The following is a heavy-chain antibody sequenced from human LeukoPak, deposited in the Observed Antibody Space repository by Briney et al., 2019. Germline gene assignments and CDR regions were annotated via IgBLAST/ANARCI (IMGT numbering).Heavy chain of an antibody. CDR2: INAGNADT. CDR3: ARELWNGEFDY. Sequence: GASVKVSCKASGYTFSSYGMHWVRLAPGQRLEWMGMINAGNADTNYPQKFQGRVTITRDTSASTAYMELSSLGSEDTAVYYCARELWNGEFDYWGQGTLVTVSS. D-gene: IGHD1-1*01. J-gene: IGHJ4*02. CDR1: GYTFSSYG. V-gene: IGHV1-3*01.